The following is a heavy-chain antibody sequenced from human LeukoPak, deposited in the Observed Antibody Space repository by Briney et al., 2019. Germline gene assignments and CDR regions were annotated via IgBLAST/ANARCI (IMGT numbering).Heavy chain of an antibody. J-gene: IGHJ1*01. D-gene: IGHD2-15*01. CDR1: GFTVSSNY. Sequence: GGSLRLSCAVSGFTVSSNYMSWVRQAPGKGLEWVSFIYSGGSTYYADYVQGRFTISRDNAKNTLYLQMNSLRPEDTAVYYCAKVFVPSALSFLQHWGQGTLVTVSS. CDR2: IYSGGST. V-gene: IGHV3-53*01. CDR3: AKVFVPSALSFLQH.